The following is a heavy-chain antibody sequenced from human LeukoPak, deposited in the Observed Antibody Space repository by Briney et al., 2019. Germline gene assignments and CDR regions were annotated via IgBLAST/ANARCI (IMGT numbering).Heavy chain of an antibody. J-gene: IGHJ3*02. V-gene: IGHV3-7*01. D-gene: IGHD3-9*01. CDR1: GFTFSSYW. CDR2: IKQDGSEK. Sequence: GGSLRLSCAASGFTFSSYWMSWVRQAPGKGLEWVANIKQDGSEKYYVDSVKGRFTISRDNAKNSLYLQMNSLRAEDTAVYYCARDRYFGLSDAFDIWGQGTMVTVSS. CDR3: ARDRYFGLSDAFDI.